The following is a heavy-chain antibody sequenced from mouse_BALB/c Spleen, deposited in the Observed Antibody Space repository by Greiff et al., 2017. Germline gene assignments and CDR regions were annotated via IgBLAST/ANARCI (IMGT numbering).Heavy chain of an antibody. D-gene: IGHD1-1*02. CDR1: GFTFSSFG. CDR3: ARSPDYGWYFDV. CDR2: ISSGSSTI. V-gene: IGHV5-17*02. J-gene: IGHJ1*01. Sequence: EVQGVESGGGLVQPGGSRKLSCAASGFTFSSFGMHWVRQAPEKGLEWVAYISSGSSTIYYADTVKGRFTISRDNPKNTLFLQMTSLRSEDTAMYYCARSPDYGWYFDVWGAGTTVTVSS.